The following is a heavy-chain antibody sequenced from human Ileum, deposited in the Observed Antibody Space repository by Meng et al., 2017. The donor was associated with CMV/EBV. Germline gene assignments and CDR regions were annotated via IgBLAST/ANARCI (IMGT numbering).Heavy chain of an antibody. Sequence: LMQYGDEVMNPEASLEVASKASGYTFTAFYIPWVRQTPVQGLEWMGWIHPNTGDTKYAQKFWGRFTMTRATSINTAYMELNSLTSDDTAVYYCVRNLIRGWGYDMWGQGTLVTVSS. J-gene: IGHJ4*02. V-gene: IGHV1-2*02. CDR1: GYTFTAFY. CDR2: IHPNTGDT. CDR3: VRNLIRGWGYDM. D-gene: IGHD6-19*01.